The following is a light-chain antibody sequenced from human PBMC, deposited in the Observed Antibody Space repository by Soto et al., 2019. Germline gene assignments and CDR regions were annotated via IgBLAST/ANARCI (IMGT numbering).Light chain of an antibody. CDR3: QQFNTWPHMLS. CDR2: DAS. Sequence: IVVTQSPATLSVSPGERVTLSCRASQGVGSNLAWYQQRPGQAPRLLIYDASTRATGIPDRFSGSGSGTDFTLTISILQAEDFAVYYCQQFNTWPHMLSFGGGTKLE. J-gene: IGKJ4*01. CDR1: QGVGSN. V-gene: IGKV3-15*01.